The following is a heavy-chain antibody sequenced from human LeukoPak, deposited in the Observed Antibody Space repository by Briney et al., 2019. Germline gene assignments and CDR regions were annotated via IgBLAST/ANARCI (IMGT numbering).Heavy chain of an antibody. Sequence: SGGSLRLSCVASGFIFSDYAMHWVRQAPGKGLEWMAIISHDATNEYHADSVKGRFTISRDNPKNTLYLQMNSLIPEDTAVYLCARDFGGLRWNYYFDYWGQGTLVTVSS. V-gene: IGHV3-30*04. CDR1: GFIFSDYA. D-gene: IGHD4-23*01. CDR2: ISHDATNE. J-gene: IGHJ4*02. CDR3: ARDFGGLRWNYYFDY.